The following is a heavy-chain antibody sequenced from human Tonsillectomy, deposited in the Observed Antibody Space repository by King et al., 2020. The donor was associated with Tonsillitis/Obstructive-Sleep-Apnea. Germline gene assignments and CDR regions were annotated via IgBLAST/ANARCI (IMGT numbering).Heavy chain of an antibody. V-gene: IGHV1-69*17. Sequence: VQLVESGAEVKKPGSSVKVSCKASGGTFSTYAISWVRQAPGQGLEWMGGIIPIFGITNHAQKFQGRVTITADTSTTTAYMELSSLRSEDTAVYYCAREIVPLGPYSGYASSGPVADYYYGMDVWGQGTTVTVSS. CDR3: AREIVPLGPYSGYASSGPVADYYYGMDV. D-gene: IGHD5-12*01. CDR2: IIPIFGIT. J-gene: IGHJ6*02. CDR1: GGTFSTYA.